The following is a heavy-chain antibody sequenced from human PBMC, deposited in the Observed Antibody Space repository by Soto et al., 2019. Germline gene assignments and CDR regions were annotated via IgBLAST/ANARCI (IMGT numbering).Heavy chain of an antibody. CDR1: GYTFTSYD. Sequence: ASVKVSCKASGYTFTSYDINWVRQATGQGLEWMGWMNPNSGNTGYAQKFQGRVTMTRNTSISTAYMELSSLRSEDTAVYYCARVFQIRRIAAAGIEGLDPSGQGPLVTVYS. V-gene: IGHV1-8*01. CDR3: ARVFQIRRIAAAGIEGLDP. J-gene: IGHJ5*02. D-gene: IGHD6-13*01. CDR2: MNPNSGNT.